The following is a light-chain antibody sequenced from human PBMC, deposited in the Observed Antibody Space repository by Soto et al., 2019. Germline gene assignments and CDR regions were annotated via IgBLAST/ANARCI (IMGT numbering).Light chain of an antibody. V-gene: IGKV3-11*01. CDR1: QSVSSN. Sequence: EIVLTQSPGTLSLSPGERATLSCRASQSVSSNLAWYQQKPGQAPRLLIYGASTRATGIPARFSGSGSGTDFTLTISSLEPEDFAVYYCQQRSNWPTTFGQGTKVDIK. CDR3: QQRSNWPTT. CDR2: GAS. J-gene: IGKJ1*01.